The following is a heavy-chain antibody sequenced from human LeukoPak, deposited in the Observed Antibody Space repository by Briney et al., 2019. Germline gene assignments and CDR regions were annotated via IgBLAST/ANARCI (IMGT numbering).Heavy chain of an antibody. Sequence: GASVKVSCKASGYTFTSYGISWVRQAPGQGLEWMGWISAYNGNTNYAQKLQGRVTMTTDTSTSTAYMELRSLRSDDTAVYYCARTSYYYDSSGYWYGMDVWGQGTTVTVSS. J-gene: IGHJ6*02. CDR1: GYTFTSYG. CDR3: ARTSYYYDSSGYWYGMDV. V-gene: IGHV1-18*04. CDR2: ISAYNGNT. D-gene: IGHD3-22*01.